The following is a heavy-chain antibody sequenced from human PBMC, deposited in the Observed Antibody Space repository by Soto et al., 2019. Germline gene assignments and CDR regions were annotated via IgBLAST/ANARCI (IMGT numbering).Heavy chain of an antibody. CDR3: ARRGPQNFDTPAYTS. CDR1: GYNFATYW. D-gene: IGHD2-2*01. V-gene: IGHV5-10-1*01. Sequence: GESLKISCKGSGYNFATYWITWVRQMPGKGLEWMGTVDPSDSYSKYSPSFQGHVTISADKSINTAYLHWNSLRASDTAIYYCARRGPQNFDTPAYTSWGRGTLVTVSS. CDR2: VDPSDSYS. J-gene: IGHJ5*02.